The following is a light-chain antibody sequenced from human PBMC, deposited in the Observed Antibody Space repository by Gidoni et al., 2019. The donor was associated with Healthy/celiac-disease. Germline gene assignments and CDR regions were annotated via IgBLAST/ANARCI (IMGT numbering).Light chain of an antibody. J-gene: IGLJ2*01. CDR1: SSDVGGYNY. CDR3: SSYTSSSTVV. V-gene: IGLV2-14*01. CDR2: DVS. Sequence: QPALTQHASVSGSPGQSITISCTGTSSDVGGYNYVSWYQQHPGKAPKLMIYDVSNRPSGVSNRFSGSKSGNTASLTISGLQAEDEADYYCSSYTSSSTVVFGGGTKLTVL.